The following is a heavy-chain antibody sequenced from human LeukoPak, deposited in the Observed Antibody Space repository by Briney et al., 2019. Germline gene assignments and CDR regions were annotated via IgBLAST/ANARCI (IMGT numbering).Heavy chain of an antibody. CDR2: ISGSGGST. V-gene: IGHV3-23*01. D-gene: IGHD5-12*01. CDR3: AINGGGDSGYGNFDY. J-gene: IGHJ4*02. Sequence: GGSLRLSCAASGFTFSSYGMSWVRQAPGKGLEWVSAISGSGGSTYYADSVKGRFTTSRDNAKSSLYLQMNSLRAEDTAFYYCAINGGGDSGYGNFDYWGQGTLVTVSS. CDR1: GFTFSSYG.